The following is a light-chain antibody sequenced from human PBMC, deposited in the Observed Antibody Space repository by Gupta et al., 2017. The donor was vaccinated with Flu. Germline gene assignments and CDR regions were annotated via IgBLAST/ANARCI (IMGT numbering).Light chain of an antibody. Sequence: LSPGERATLSCRASQSVSSSYLAWYQQKPGQAPRLLIYGASSRATGILDRFSGSGSGTDFTLTISRLEPEDFAVYYCQQYGSSPATFGQGTKVEIK. J-gene: IGKJ1*01. V-gene: IGKV3-20*01. CDR3: QQYGSSPAT. CDR2: GAS. CDR1: QSVSSSY.